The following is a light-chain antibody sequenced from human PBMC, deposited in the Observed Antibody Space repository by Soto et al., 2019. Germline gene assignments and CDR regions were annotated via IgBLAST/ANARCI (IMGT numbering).Light chain of an antibody. J-gene: IGKJ5*01. Sequence: IQMTQSPDSLSASVGDRGTISFGASHSIYSHLAWYHQIPGKAPRLLIYQSSTLQGGVPSRFSGSGSGTDFTLTISSPQPEDCATYYCQQSYSTPISIGQGTLLAVK. CDR2: QSS. CDR1: HSIYSH. V-gene: IGKV1-39*01. CDR3: QQSYSTPIS.